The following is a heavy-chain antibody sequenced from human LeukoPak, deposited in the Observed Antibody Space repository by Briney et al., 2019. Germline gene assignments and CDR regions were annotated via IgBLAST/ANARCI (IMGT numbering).Heavy chain of an antibody. Sequence: PSETLSLTCTVSGGSISSGDYYWSWIRQPPGKGLEWIGYIYYSGSTYYSPSLKSRVTISVDTSKNQFSLKLSSVTAADTAVYYCARDNRGYYDFWSGYYTPYYFDYWGQGTLVTVSS. CDR2: IYYSGST. CDR3: ARDNRGYYDFWSGYYTPYYFDY. V-gene: IGHV4-30-4*01. CDR1: GGSISSGDYY. D-gene: IGHD3-3*01. J-gene: IGHJ4*02.